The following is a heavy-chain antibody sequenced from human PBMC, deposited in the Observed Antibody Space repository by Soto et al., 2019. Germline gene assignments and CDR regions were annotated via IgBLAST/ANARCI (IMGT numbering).Heavy chain of an antibody. V-gene: IGHV1-18*04. D-gene: IGHD4-17*01. CDR3: ARARVNDYGDYDSIDY. J-gene: IGHJ4*02. CDR2: ISAYNGNT. Sequence: QVQLVQSGAEVKKPGASVKVSCKASGYTFTSYGISWVRQAPGQGLEWMGWISAYNGNTNYAQKLQGRVTMTTDTSTSTAYMELRSMRSDDKAVYYCARARVNDYGDYDSIDYWGQGTLVTVSS. CDR1: GYTFTSYG.